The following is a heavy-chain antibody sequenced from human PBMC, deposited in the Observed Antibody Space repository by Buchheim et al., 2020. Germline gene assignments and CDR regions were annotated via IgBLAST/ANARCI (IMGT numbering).Heavy chain of an antibody. CDR1: GFTFSSYD. CDR2: ISYDGSNK. Sequence: QVQLVESGGGVVQPGRSLRLSCAASGFTFSSYDMHWVRQAPGKGLEWVAVISYDGSNKYYADSVKGRFTISRDNSKNTLYLQMNSLRAEDTAVYYCAKNDFWSGNNWFDPWGQGTL. D-gene: IGHD3-3*01. V-gene: IGHV3-30*18. CDR3: AKNDFWSGNNWFDP. J-gene: IGHJ5*02.